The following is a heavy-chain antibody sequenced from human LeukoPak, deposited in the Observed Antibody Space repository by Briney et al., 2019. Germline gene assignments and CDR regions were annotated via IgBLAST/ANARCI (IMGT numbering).Heavy chain of an antibody. V-gene: IGHV4-34*01. CDR1: GGSFSGYY. Sequence: SETLSLTCAVYGGSFSGYYWSWIRQPPGKGLERIGEINHSGSTNYNPSLKSRVTISVDTSKNQFSLKLSSVTAADTAVYYCARGRSEDIVVVVAATPGVFDYWGQGTLVTVSS. D-gene: IGHD2-15*01. CDR2: INHSGST. CDR3: ARGRSEDIVVVVAATPGVFDY. J-gene: IGHJ4*02.